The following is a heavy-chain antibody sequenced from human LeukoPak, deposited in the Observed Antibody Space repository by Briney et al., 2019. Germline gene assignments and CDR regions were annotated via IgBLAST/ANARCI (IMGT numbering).Heavy chain of an antibody. D-gene: IGHD6-19*01. CDR1: GYTLTELS. CDR3: ATAPLFGISSGWRTFDY. CDR2: FDPEDGET. J-gene: IGHJ4*02. V-gene: IGHV1-24*01. Sequence: ASVKVSFKVSGYTLTELSMHSVRQAPGKGLQCMGGFDPEDGETIYAQKFQGRVTMTEDTSTDTAYMELSSLRSEDTAVYYCATAPLFGISSGWRTFDYWGQGTLVTVSS.